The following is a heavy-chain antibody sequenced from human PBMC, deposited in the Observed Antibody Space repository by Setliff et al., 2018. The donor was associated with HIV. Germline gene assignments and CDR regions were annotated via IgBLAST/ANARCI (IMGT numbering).Heavy chain of an antibody. CDR1: GGSISTFY. V-gene: IGHV4-59*01. D-gene: IGHD2-21*01. J-gene: IGHJ2*01. Sequence: LSLTCTVSGGSISTFYWTWIRQPPGKGLELIGSIYSSGSTNYNPSLKSRLTISLDTSENQLSLKFNSVTAADTAVYFCAREIGITKSPYWYFDLWGRGTLVTSPQ. CDR3: AREIGITKSPYWYFDL. CDR2: IYSSGST.